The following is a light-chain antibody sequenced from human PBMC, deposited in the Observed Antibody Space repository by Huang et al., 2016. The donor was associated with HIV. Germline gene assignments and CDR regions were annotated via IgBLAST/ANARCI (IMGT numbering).Light chain of an antibody. J-gene: IGKJ2*01. V-gene: IGKV1-33*01. Sequence: DIQMTQSPSSLSASVGDRVTITCQASQDITNYLNWYQQKPGKAPNLLIYDASNLKNGVPSRFIATGSETHFTFTITSLQPEDIATYYCQQYHDFPYTFGQGTKLQIK. CDR3: QQYHDFPYT. CDR1: QDITNY. CDR2: DAS.